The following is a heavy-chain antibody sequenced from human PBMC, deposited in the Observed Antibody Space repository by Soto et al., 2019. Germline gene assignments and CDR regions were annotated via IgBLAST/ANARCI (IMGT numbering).Heavy chain of an antibody. J-gene: IGHJ4*02. D-gene: IGHD6-13*01. CDR1: GFTFSSYA. CDR2: ISYDGSNK. CDR3: IAAAGDNDY. Sequence: GGSLRLSCAASGFTFSSYAMHWVRQAPGKGLEWVAVISYDGSNKYYADSVKGRFTISRDNSKNTLYLQMNSLRAEDTAVYYPIAAAGDNDYWGQGTLVTVSS. V-gene: IGHV3-30-3*01.